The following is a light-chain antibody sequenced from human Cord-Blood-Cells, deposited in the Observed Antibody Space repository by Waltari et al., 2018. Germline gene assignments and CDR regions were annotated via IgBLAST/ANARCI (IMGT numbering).Light chain of an antibody. J-gene: IGKJ1*01. Sequence: DIQMTQSPSTLSASVGDSVNITCRASQSISNWLAWYQQIPGKAPQHLHYKASSLESGVPSRGSGSGAGTEFTRTISSLQPDDFAAYYCQQYNSYPWTFGQGTKVEIK. CDR1: QSISNW. CDR2: KAS. V-gene: IGKV1-5*03. CDR3: QQYNSYPWT.